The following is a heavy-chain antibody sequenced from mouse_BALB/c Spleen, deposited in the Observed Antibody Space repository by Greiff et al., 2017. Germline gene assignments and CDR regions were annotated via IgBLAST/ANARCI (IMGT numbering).Heavy chain of an antibody. V-gene: IGHV14-3*02. Sequence: VQLQQSGAELVKPGASVKLSCTASGFNIKDTYMHWVKQRPEQGLEWIGRIDPANGNTKYDPKFQGKATITADTSSNTAYLQLSSLTSEDTAVYYCARWMYYGSSPLAMDYWGQGTSVTVSS. J-gene: IGHJ4*01. CDR1: GFNIKDTY. CDR3: ARWMYYGSSPLAMDY. D-gene: IGHD1-1*01. CDR2: IDPANGNT.